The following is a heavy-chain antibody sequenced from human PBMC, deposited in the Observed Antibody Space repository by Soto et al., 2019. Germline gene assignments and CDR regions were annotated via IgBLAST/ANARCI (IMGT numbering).Heavy chain of an antibody. CDR1: GGSISSVGYY. V-gene: IGHV4-39*01. CDR3: ARLHCNSPNCVPLDP. Sequence: SETLSLTCTVSGGSISSVGYYWGWIRQPPGKGLEWIGSIYYSGSAYYSPSLKSRVTMSVDTSKNQLSLKLSSVTAADTAVYYCARLHCNSPNCVPLDPWGQGTLVTVSS. J-gene: IGHJ5*02. D-gene: IGHD2-2*01. CDR2: IYYSGSA.